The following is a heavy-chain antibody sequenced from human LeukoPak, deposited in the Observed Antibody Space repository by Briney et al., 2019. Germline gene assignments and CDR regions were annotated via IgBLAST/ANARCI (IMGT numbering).Heavy chain of an antibody. CDR2: FDPEDGET. Sequence: ASVKVSCKVSGHTLTELSMHWVRQAPGKGLEWMGGFDPEDGETIYAQKFQGRVTMTEDTSTDTAYMELSSLRSEDTAVYYCATAIVVVPAAPNFEYYFDYWGQGTLVTVSS. D-gene: IGHD2-2*01. J-gene: IGHJ4*02. CDR3: ATAIVVVPAAPNFEYYFDY. V-gene: IGHV1-24*01. CDR1: GHTLTELS.